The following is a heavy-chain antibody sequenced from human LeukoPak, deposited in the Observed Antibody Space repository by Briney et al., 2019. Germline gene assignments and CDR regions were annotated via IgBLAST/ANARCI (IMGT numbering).Heavy chain of an antibody. Sequence: GGSLRLSCAASGFTVSDYYMTWIRQAPGKGLEWVAYISRSGSSSGSTTYYADSVKGRFTISRDNAKNSLYLQMNSLRAEDTAVYYCARAVSRSSWYHSFDYWGQGTLVTVSS. CDR3: ARAVSRSSWYHSFDY. J-gene: IGHJ4*02. CDR2: ISRSGSSSGSTT. V-gene: IGHV3-11*01. CDR1: GFTVSDYY. D-gene: IGHD6-13*01.